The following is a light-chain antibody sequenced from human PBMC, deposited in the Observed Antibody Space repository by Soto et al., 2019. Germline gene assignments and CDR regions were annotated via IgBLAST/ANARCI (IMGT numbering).Light chain of an antibody. J-gene: IGKJ1*01. V-gene: IGKV3-15*01. CDR2: GAS. Sequence: IVMSQSPATVSVSPGERATLSCRASHSVSSNLAWYQQKPGQAPRLLIYGASTRATGIPARFSGSGSGTEFTLTISSLQSEDFAVYYCQQSNNWPRTFGQGTKVDI. CDR3: QQSNNWPRT. CDR1: HSVSSN.